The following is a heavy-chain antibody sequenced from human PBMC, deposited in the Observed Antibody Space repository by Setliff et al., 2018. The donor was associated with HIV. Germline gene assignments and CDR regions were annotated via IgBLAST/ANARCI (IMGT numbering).Heavy chain of an antibody. V-gene: IGHV1-69*05. J-gene: IGHJ6*02. CDR2: IIPTFGTA. D-gene: IGHD3-10*01. CDR1: GGTFSSYA. CDR3: ARAGGSGSYYLSWYYGMDV. Sequence: SVKVSCKASGGTFSSYAISWVRQAPGQGLEWMGGIIPTFGTANYAQKFQGRVTITTDESTSTAYMELSSLRSEDTAVYYCARAGGSGSYYLSWYYGMDVWGQGTTVTVSS.